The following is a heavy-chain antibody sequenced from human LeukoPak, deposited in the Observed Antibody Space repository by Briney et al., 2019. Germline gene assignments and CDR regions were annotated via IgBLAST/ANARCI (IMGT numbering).Heavy chain of an antibody. CDR2: IYYSGGT. CDR3: ARVGDWNDLYY. V-gene: IGHV4-59*01. Sequence: SETLSLTRTVSCGSISNCYWGWLRPPPPKGLEWLGYIYYSGGTNYNPSLKSRVTISVDTSKNQFSLKLSSVTAAGTAVYYCARVGDWNDLYYWGQGILVTVSS. CDR1: CGSISNCY. J-gene: IGHJ4*02. D-gene: IGHD1-1*01.